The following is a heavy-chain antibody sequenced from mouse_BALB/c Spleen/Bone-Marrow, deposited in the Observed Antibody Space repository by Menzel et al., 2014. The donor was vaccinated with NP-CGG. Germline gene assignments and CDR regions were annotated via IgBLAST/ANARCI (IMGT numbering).Heavy chain of an antibody. D-gene: IGHD1-1*01. CDR3: ARRFTTGVTTGAVDY. Sequence: EVKLMESGGGLVKLGGSLKLSCAASGFTFSSYYMSWVRQTPEKRLELVAAINSNGGGTYYPDTVKGRFTISRDNAKNTLCLQMSSLRSEDTALYYCARRFTTGVTTGAVDYWGQGTSVTVSS. V-gene: IGHV5-6-2*01. J-gene: IGHJ4*01. CDR2: INSNGGGT. CDR1: GFTFSSYY.